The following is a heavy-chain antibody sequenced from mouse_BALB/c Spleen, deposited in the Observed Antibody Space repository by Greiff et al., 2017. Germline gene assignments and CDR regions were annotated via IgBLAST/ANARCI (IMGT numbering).Heavy chain of an antibody. V-gene: IGHV1-80*01. J-gene: IGHJ1*01. CDR1: GYAFSSYW. CDR3: ARSLLWLRYFDV. D-gene: IGHD2-2*01. CDR2: IYPGDGDT. Sequence: QVQLQQSGAELVRPGSSVKISCKASGYAFSSYWMNWVEQRPGQGLEWIGQIYPGDGDTNYHGKFKGKATLTADKSSSTAYMQLSSLASEDSAVYFCARSLLWLRYFDVWGAGTTVTVSS.